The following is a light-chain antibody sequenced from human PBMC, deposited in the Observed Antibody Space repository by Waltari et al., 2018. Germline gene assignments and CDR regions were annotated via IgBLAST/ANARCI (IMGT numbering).Light chain of an antibody. V-gene: IGKV1-39*01. CDR2: AAS. CDR3: QQSSSTPQST. Sequence: DIQMTQSPSSLSASVGDRVTITCRASQSISSYLNWYQQKPGRAPKLLIYAASSLQSGVPSRFSGSGSGTDFTLTISSLQPEDFATYYCQQSSSTPQSTFGQGTRLEIK. J-gene: IGKJ5*01. CDR1: QSISSY.